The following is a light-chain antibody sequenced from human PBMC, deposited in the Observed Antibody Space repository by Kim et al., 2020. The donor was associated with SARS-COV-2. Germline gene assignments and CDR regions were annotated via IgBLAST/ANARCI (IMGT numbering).Light chain of an antibody. CDR1: QSVSSNY. V-gene: IGKV3-20*01. CDR2: GAS. J-gene: IGKJ2*01. Sequence: EIVLTQSPGTLSLSPGERATLSCRASQSVSSNYLAWYQQRPGQAPRLLIYGASSRATGIPDRFSGSGSGTDFTLTISRLEPEDFAVYYCQQYDTSTPAYTFGQGTKLEI. CDR3: QQYDTSTPAYT.